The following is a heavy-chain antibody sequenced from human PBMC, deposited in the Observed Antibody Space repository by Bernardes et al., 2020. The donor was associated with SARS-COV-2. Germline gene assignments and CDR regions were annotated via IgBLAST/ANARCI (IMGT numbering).Heavy chain of an antibody. Sequence: SETLSLTCTVSGGSISSYYWSWIRQPPGKGLEWIGYIYYSGSTNYNPSLKSRVTISVDTSKNQFSLKLRSVTAADTAIYYCVRSGGALGAYWGQGTLVTVSS. CDR2: IYYSGST. J-gene: IGHJ4*02. V-gene: IGHV4-59*01. CDR3: VRSGGALGAY. CDR1: GGSISSYY. D-gene: IGHD3-10*01.